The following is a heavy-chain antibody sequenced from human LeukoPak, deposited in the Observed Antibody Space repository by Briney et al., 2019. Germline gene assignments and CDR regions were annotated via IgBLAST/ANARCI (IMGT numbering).Heavy chain of an antibody. CDR3: AKDLVVHDAFDI. CDR2: ISYDGKNK. Sequence: GWSLPLSCAASVFSVNYDGMHWVRPAPGRGVAGVAVISYDGKNKHYADSGKGRFTISRDNSKNTLYLQMNSLRAEDTAVYYCAKDLVVHDAFDIWGQGTMVTVSS. J-gene: IGHJ3*02. CDR1: VFSVNYDG. V-gene: IGHV3-30*18. D-gene: IGHD2-15*01.